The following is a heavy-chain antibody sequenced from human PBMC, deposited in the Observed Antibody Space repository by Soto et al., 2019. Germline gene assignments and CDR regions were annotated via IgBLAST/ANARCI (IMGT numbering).Heavy chain of an antibody. Sequence: QLLESGGNLVQPGGSLRLSCAAAGFTFSTYTMSWVRQAPGKGPEWVAGFYGGGSTSTFYADSVKGRFTISRDNSKNMLFIQVNSLRAEDTAVYYCTKDRHPDGIWSLDCWGQGTLVTVPA. V-gene: IGHV3-23*01. D-gene: IGHD3-3*01. CDR3: TKDRHPDGIWSLDC. CDR1: GFTFSTYT. J-gene: IGHJ4*02. CDR2: FYGGGSTST.